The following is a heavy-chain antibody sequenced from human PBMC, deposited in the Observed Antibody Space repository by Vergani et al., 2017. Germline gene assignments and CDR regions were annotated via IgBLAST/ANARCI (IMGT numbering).Heavy chain of an antibody. CDR2: ISGSGGNT. J-gene: IGHJ4*02. CDR3: TKGSRGYTGYFFDY. D-gene: IGHD5-12*01. Sequence: EVQVLESGGGLVQPGGSLRLSCAASGFTFSSYAMSWVRQAPGKGLEWVSVISGSGGNTYYADSVKGRFTISRDNSKNTLYLQMNSLRAEDTAVYYCTKGSRGYTGYFFDYWGQGTLATVSS. V-gene: IGHV3-23*01. CDR1: GFTFSSYA.